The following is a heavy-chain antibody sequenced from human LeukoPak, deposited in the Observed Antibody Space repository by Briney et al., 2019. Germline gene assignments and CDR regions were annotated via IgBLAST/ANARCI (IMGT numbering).Heavy chain of an antibody. Sequence: ASVKVSCKASGYTFTSYGISWVRQAPGQGLEWMGWISAYNGNTNYAQKLQGRVTMTTDTSTSTAYMELRSLRSDDTAVYYCATDRSGWKSFDYWGQGTLVTVSS. J-gene: IGHJ4*02. CDR3: ATDRSGWKSFDY. CDR2: ISAYNGNT. V-gene: IGHV1-18*01. CDR1: GYTFTSYG. D-gene: IGHD6-19*01.